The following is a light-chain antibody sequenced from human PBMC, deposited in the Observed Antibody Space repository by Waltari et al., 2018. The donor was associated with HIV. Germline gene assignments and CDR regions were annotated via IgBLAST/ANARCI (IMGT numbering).Light chain of an antibody. CDR1: SGGIASNS. CDR2: EDN. CDR3: QSYDSTNPCI. V-gene: IGLV6-57*03. J-gene: IGLJ1*01. Sequence: NFILTQPHSVSESPGKTVTISCARSSGGIASNSAQWYQQRPGRAPTPWIYEDNQRPSGVPDLFSGSIDSSSNSASLTIYDLKTEDEADYYCQSYDSTNPCIFGTGTRVTVL.